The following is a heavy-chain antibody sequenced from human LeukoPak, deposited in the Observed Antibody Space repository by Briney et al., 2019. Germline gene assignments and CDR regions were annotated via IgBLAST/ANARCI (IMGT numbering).Heavy chain of an antibody. D-gene: IGHD2/OR15-2a*01. J-gene: IGHJ4*02. CDR1: GGSFSGYY. Sequence: SETLSLTCAVYGGSFSGYYWSWIRQPPGKGLEWIGEINHSGSTNYSPSLKSRVTISVDTSKNQFSLKLSSVTAADTAVYYCARRLEEDSSLYWGQGTLVTVSS. CDR2: INHSGST. CDR3: ARRLEEDSSLY. V-gene: IGHV4-34*01.